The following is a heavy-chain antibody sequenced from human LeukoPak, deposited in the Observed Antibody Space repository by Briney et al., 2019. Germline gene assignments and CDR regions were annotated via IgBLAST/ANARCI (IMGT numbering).Heavy chain of an antibody. D-gene: IGHD6-13*01. J-gene: IGHJ3*02. CDR2: IYTSGST. Sequence: PSETLSLTCTVSGGSISSYYWSWIRQPPGKGLEWIGRIYTSGSTNYNPSLKSRVTMSVDTSKNQFSLKPSSVTAADTAVYYCARAAQQQLVPRRGAFDIWGQGTMVTVSS. V-gene: IGHV4-4*07. CDR1: GGSISSYY. CDR3: ARAAQQQLVPRRGAFDI.